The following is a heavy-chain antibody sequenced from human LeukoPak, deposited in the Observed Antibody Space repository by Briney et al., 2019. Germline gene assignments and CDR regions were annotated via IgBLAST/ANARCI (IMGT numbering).Heavy chain of an antibody. Sequence: GRSLRLSCAASGFTFSSYGMHWVRQAPGKGLEWVAVISYDGSNKYCADSVKGRFTISRDNSKNTLYLQVNSLRAEDTAVYYCAKGSYGDYVLDYWGQGTLVTVSS. CDR1: GFTFSSYG. J-gene: IGHJ4*02. D-gene: IGHD4-17*01. CDR3: AKGSYGDYVLDY. CDR2: ISYDGSNK. V-gene: IGHV3-30*18.